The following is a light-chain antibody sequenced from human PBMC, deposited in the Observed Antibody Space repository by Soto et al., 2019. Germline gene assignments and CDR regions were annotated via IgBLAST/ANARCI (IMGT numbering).Light chain of an antibody. Sequence: EIVLTQSPGTLSLSPGERATLSCRASQSVSSSYLAWYQQKPGQAPRLLIFGASSRATGIPDRFSGRGSGTDFTLTISRLEPEDFAVYYCQQYGSSPFTFGGGTKVEIK. V-gene: IGKV3-20*01. J-gene: IGKJ4*01. CDR2: GAS. CDR1: QSVSSSY. CDR3: QQYGSSPFT.